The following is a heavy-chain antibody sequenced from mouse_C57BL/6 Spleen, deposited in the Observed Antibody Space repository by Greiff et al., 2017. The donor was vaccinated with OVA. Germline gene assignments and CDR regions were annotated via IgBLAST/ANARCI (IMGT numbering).Heavy chain of an antibody. CDR1: GYPFTSYW. V-gene: IGHV1-69*01. CDR2: IDPSASYT. J-gene: IGHJ2*01. CDR3: ARGGEYCFGY. Sequence: QVQLQQPGAELVMPGASVKLSCKASGYPFTSYWMHWVKQRPGQGLEWIGEIDPSASYTNYNQKFKGKSTLTVDKSSSTAYMQLSSLASEDSAVDFCARGGEYCFGYWGQGTTRTVST.